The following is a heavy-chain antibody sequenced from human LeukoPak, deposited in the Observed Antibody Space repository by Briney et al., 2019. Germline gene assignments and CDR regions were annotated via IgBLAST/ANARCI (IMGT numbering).Heavy chain of an antibody. D-gene: IGHD1-1*01. V-gene: IGHV3-15*01. CDR2: IKRKAEGGTT. CDR1: GFTVSSNY. Sequence: GGSLRLSCAASGFTVSSNYMSWVRQAPGKGLEWVGRIKRKAEGGTTDYAAPVRGRFTISRDDSKTTLYLQMNSLRAEDTAVYYCTTATSTTASWSWGQGTLVTVSS. CDR3: TTATSTTASWS. J-gene: IGHJ5*02.